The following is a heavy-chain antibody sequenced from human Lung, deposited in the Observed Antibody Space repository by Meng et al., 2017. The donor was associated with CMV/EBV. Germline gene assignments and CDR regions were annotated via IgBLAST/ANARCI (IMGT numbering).Heavy chain of an antibody. J-gene: IGHJ4*02. V-gene: IGHV4-30-4*01. CDR1: GDSISSGEYF. D-gene: IGHD2-2*01. Sequence: QLQRQESGPGLVQPSQTLSLTGTVSGDSISSGEYFWSWIRQPPGKGLEWIGYMDYRGSTFYNPSLKSRVTISVDTSKNQFSLKLSSVTAADTAVYFCARGELLWDYWGQGTLVTVSS. CDR2: MDYRGST. CDR3: ARGELLWDY.